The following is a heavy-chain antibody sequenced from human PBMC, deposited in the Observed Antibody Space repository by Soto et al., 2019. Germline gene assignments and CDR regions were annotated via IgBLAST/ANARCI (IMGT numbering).Heavy chain of an antibody. CDR1: GYTFSSYG. CDR3: ARIRQEYDSSGYYTDAFDI. CDR2: ISAYNGNT. Sequence: ASVKVSCKASGYTFSSYGISWVRQAPGQGLEWMGWISAYNGNTNYAQNLQGRVTMTTDTSTSTAYMELRSLRSDDTAVYYCARIRQEYDSSGYYTDAFDIWGQGTMVTVSS. D-gene: IGHD3-22*01. V-gene: IGHV1-18*01. J-gene: IGHJ3*02.